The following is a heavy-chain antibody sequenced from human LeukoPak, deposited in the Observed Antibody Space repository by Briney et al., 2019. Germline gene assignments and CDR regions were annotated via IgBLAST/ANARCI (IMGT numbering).Heavy chain of an antibody. CDR2: ISSSSSYI. D-gene: IGHD3-3*01. CDR3: ARDLGGLFDY. J-gene: IGHJ4*02. CDR1: GFGFSDSY. V-gene: IGHV3-11*06. Sequence: GGSLRLACVVSGFGFSDSYMTWIGQTPGKGLEWVSSISSSSSYIYYADSVKGRFTISRDNAKNSLYLQMNSLRAEDTAVYYCARDLGGLFDYWGQGTLVTVSS.